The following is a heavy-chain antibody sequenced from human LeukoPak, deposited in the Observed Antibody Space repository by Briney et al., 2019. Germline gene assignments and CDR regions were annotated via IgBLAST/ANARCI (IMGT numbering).Heavy chain of an antibody. D-gene: IGHD3-22*01. CDR1: GFTFSSYG. CDR3: ARVFSSGYYPNWFDP. Sequence: PGGSLRLSCAASGFTFSSYGMHWVRQAPGKGLEWVSYISSSNNTIYYADSVKGRFTISRDNAKNSLYLQMNSLRAEDTAVCYCARVFSSGYYPNWFDPWGQGTLVTVSS. J-gene: IGHJ5*02. V-gene: IGHV3-48*04. CDR2: ISSSNNTI.